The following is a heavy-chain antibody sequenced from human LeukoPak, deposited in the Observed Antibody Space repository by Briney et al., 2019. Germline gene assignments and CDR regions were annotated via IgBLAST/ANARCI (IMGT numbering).Heavy chain of an antibody. CDR3: AKVQSAYYYYVIDV. CDR1: GFTFSTFA. V-gene: IGHV3-23*01. J-gene: IGHJ6*02. CDR2: ISGSGGGT. Sequence: PGGSLRLSCAASGFTFSTFAMSWVRQAPGKGLEWVSAISGSGGGTYYADSVKGRLTISRGNSKNTLYLQMNSLRAEDTAVYYCAKVQSAYYYYVIDVWGQGTTVTVSS.